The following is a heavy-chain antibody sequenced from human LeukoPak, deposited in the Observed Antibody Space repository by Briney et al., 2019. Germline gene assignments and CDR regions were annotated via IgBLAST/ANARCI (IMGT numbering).Heavy chain of an antibody. CDR3: ARVGVAAAGRTGGFGY. CDR2: IWYGGSNK. D-gene: IGHD6-13*01. CDR1: GFTFSSYG. J-gene: IGHJ4*02. Sequence: PGGSLRLSCAASGFTFSSYGMHWVRQAPGKGLEWVAVIWYGGSNKYYADSVKGRFTISRDNSKNTLYLQMNSLRAEDTAVYYCARVGVAAAGRTGGFGYWGQGTLVTVSS. V-gene: IGHV3-33*08.